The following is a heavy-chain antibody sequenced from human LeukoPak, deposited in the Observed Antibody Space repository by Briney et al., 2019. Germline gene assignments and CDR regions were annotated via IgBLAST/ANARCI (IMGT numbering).Heavy chain of an antibody. CDR1: GFTFSSYG. D-gene: IGHD6-19*01. Sequence: GGSLRLPCAASGFTFSSYGMHWVRQAPGRGLEWVALIRYDGSNKYYADSVKGRFTLSRDNSKITLYLHQNTLRDVNTAVFSLSKGLVGTVWCDYGGQGTLVSVSS. V-gene: IGHV3-30*02. CDR2: IRYDGSNK. J-gene: IGHJ4*02. CDR3: SKGLVGTVWCDY.